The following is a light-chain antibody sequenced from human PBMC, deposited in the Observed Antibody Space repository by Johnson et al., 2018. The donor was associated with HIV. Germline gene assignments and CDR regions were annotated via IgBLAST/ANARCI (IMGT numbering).Light chain of an antibody. J-gene: IGLJ1*01. CDR2: ENN. V-gene: IGLV1-51*02. CDR1: RSNIGSNF. CDR3: GTWDSSLSAPYV. Sequence: QSFLTQPPSVSAAPGQKVTISCSGSRSNIGSNFVSWYHQLPGTAPKLLIYENNQRPSGIPDRFSGSKSGTSATLGITGLQTGDEADYYCGTWDSSLSAPYVFGTGTKVTVL.